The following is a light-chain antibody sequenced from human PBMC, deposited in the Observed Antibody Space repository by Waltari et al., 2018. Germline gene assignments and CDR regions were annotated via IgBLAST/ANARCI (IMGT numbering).Light chain of an antibody. CDR2: KVS. CDR3: MQGTHWPLT. J-gene: IGKJ5*01. Sequence: DIVMTQSPLSLPVTLGQPASISCRSSQSLVSSDGNTYLNWFQQRPGQSRRRLILKVSNRDSGVPDRFGGSGSGTDFTLKISSVEAEDVGVYYCMQGTHWPLTFGQGTRLEIK. V-gene: IGKV2-30*01. CDR1: QSLVSSDGNTY.